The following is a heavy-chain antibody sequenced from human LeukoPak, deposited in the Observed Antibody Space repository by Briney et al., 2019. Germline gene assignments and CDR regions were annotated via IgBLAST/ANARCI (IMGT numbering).Heavy chain of an antibody. CDR1: GFTFSSYG. V-gene: IGHV3-30*02. CDR3: AKELRGLRFLSEVDP. D-gene: IGHD3-3*01. Sequence: GGSLRLSCAASGFTFSSYGMHWVRQAPGKGLEWVAFIRYDGSNKYYADSVKGRFTISRDNSKNTLYLQMNSLRAEDTAVYYCAKELRGLRFLSEVDPWGQGTLVTVSS. CDR2: IRYDGSNK. J-gene: IGHJ5*02.